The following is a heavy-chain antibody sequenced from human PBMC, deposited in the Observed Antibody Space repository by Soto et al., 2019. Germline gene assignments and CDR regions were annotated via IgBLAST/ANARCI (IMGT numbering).Heavy chain of an antibody. CDR2: IYSGGST. D-gene: IGHD4-17*01. J-gene: IGHJ3*02. CDR3: ATYTVTTRLDAFDI. V-gene: IGHV3-53*02. CDR1: GFTVSSNY. Sequence: EVQLVETGGGLIQPGGSLRLSCAASGFTVSSNYMSWVRQAPGKGLEWVSVIYSGGSTYYADSVKGRFTISRDNSKNTLYLQMNSLRAEDTAVYYCATYTVTTRLDAFDIWGQGTMVTVSS.